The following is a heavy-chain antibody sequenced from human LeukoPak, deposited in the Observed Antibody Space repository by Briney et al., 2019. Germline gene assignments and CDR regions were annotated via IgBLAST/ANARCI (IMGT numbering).Heavy chain of an antibody. CDR3: ARGRKWLQFRRAHYYFDY. V-gene: IGHV1-2*02. J-gene: IGHJ4*02. D-gene: IGHD5-24*01. Sequence: ASVKVSCKASGYTFTGYYMHWVRQAPGQGLEWMGWINPDSGGTNYAQKFQGRVTMTRDTSISTAYMELSRLRSDDTAVYYCARGRKWLQFRRAHYYFDYWGQGTLVTVSS. CDR1: GYTFTGYY. CDR2: INPDSGGT.